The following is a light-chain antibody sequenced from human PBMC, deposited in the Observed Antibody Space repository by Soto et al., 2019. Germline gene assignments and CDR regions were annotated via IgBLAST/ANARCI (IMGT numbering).Light chain of an antibody. J-gene: IGKJ4*01. Sequence: DIQMTQSPSSLSASVGDRVTITCRASQTISNYLNWYQQQPGKAPKLLIYAASSLQSGVPSRFSGSGSGTDFTITISSLQPEDFATYYCQKCYSSPLTFGGGTKVEIK. CDR3: QKCYSSPLT. V-gene: IGKV1-39*01. CDR1: QTISNY. CDR2: AAS.